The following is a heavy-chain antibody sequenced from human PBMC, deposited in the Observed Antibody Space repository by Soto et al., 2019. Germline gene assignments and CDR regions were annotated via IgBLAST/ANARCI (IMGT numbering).Heavy chain of an antibody. D-gene: IGHD6-13*01. CDR3: ARYSSSWSKYLQY. J-gene: IGHJ1*01. CDR1: GGSVTTNYW. Sequence: SETLSLTCAVSGGSVTTNYWWGWVRQSPVTGLEWIGDMSHSGPTNYSPSLKSRVTFSMDPSKNQFSLKLESVIAADTAVYYCARYSSSWSKYLQYWGRGSLVTVSS. CDR2: MSHSGPT. V-gene: IGHV4-4*02.